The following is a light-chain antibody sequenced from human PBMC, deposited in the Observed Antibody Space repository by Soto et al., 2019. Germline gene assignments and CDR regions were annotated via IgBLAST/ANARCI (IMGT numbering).Light chain of an antibody. CDR3: QLRSNWPPPWT. CDR1: QSISNY. J-gene: IGKJ1*01. V-gene: IGKV3-11*01. Sequence: EIVLTQSPATLSLSPGERATLSCRASQSISNYLAWYQHKPGQAPRLLIYAASSRATGIPARFGGSGSGTDFTLTISSLEPEDFAVYFCQLRSNWPPPWTFGQGTKVEVK. CDR2: AAS.